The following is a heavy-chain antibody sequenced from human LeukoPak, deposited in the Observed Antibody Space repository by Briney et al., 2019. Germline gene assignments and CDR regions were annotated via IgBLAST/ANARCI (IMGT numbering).Heavy chain of an antibody. CDR3: ARFKSRLTGDYFDY. J-gene: IGHJ4*02. Sequence: ASVKVSCKASGYTFTSYGISWVRQAPGQGLEWMGWISAYNGNTNYAQKLQGRVTMTSDTSTSTAYMELRSLRSDDTAVYYCARFKSRLTGDYFDYWGQGTLVTVSS. CDR1: GYTFTSYG. V-gene: IGHV1-18*01. CDR2: ISAYNGNT. D-gene: IGHD7-27*01.